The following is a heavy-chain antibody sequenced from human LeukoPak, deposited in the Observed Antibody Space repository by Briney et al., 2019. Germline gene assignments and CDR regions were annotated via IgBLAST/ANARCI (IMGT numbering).Heavy chain of an antibody. J-gene: IGHJ1*01. D-gene: IGHD3-9*01. CDR3: ARDGHYDILTGYFQD. V-gene: IGHV3-11*01. CDR2: ITNSGTTI. Sequence: GGSLRLSCTASGFTFTDYYMSWIRQAPGKGLEWVSYITNSGTTIYYADSVKGRFTISRDNAKNSLYLQMNSLRAEDTAVYYCARDGHYDILTGYFQDWGQGTLVTVSS. CDR1: GFTFTDYY.